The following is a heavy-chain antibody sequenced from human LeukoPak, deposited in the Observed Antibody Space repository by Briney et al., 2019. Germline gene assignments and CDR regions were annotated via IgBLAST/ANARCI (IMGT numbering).Heavy chain of an antibody. CDR1: GGSISGYY. Sequence: SETLSLTCIASGGSISGYYWNWIRQSAGKGLEWIGRFYSSVSADYNPSLKRRVTMSLDTSKNQFSLKLSSVTAADTAVYYCARGHYLSGSYNWFDPWGQGTLVTVSS. J-gene: IGHJ5*02. V-gene: IGHV4-4*07. CDR3: ARGHYLSGSYNWFDP. CDR2: FYSSVSA. D-gene: IGHD3-10*01.